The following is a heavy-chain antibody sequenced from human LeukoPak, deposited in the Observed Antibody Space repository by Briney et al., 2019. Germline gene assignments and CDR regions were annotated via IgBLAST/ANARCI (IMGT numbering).Heavy chain of an antibody. J-gene: IGHJ3*02. V-gene: IGHV4-34*01. CDR2: INHSGST. CDR3: ARFPYNWNWDHDAFDI. CDR1: GGSFSGYY. D-gene: IGHD1-7*01. Sequence: SETLSLTCAVYGGSFSGYYWSWIRQPPGKGLEWIGEINHSGSTNYSPSLKSRVTISVDTSKNQFSLKLSSVTVADTAVYYCARFPYNWNWDHDAFDIWGQGTMVTVSS.